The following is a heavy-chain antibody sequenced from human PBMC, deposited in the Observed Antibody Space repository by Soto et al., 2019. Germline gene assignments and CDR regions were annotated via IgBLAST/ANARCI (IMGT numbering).Heavy chain of an antibody. J-gene: IGHJ6*03. CDR2: ISSTGTTR. V-gene: IGHV3-11*01. CDR1: GFTFSDHF. CDR3: ARARGLGSVCGSWRGYYMDV. Sequence: QVQLVESGGGLVKPGGSLRLSCAASGFTFSDHFMSWIRQAPGKGLEWVSYISSTGTTRHYGDSVEGRFTISRDNAKNALYLHMDCLRAEDTAIYYCARARGLGSVCGSWRGYYMDVWGKGTTVTVSS. D-gene: IGHD3-10*01.